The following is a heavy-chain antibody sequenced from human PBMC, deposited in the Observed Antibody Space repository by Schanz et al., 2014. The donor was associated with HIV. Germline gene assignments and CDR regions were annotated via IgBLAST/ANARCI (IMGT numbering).Heavy chain of an antibody. Sequence: EVQLVESGGGLVQPGRCLRLSCTGSGFNFDDYVMYWVRQAPGKGLEWVSGISWNSGSIGYADSVKGRFTISRDNAKNSLYLQMNSLRAEDTALYYCAKETEQLRYLGYFDYWGQGTLVTVSS. D-gene: IGHD3-9*01. J-gene: IGHJ4*02. CDR2: ISWNSGSI. CDR3: AKETEQLRYLGYFDY. V-gene: IGHV3-9*01. CDR1: GFNFDDYV.